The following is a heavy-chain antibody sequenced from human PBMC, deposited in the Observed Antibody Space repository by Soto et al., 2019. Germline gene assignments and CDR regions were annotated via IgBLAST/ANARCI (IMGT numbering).Heavy chain of an antibody. D-gene: IGHD3-22*01. J-gene: IGHJ5*02. Sequence: QVQLQESGPGLVKPSQTLSLTCTVSGGSISSGGYYWSWIRQHPGKGREWIGYIYYSGSTYYNPSLKSRVTISVDTSKNQFSLKLSSVTAADTAVYYCARGHRYYYDSSGYYSGNWFDPWGQGTLVTVSS. CDR2: IYYSGST. V-gene: IGHV4-31*03. CDR3: ARGHRYYYDSSGYYSGNWFDP. CDR1: GGSISSGGYY.